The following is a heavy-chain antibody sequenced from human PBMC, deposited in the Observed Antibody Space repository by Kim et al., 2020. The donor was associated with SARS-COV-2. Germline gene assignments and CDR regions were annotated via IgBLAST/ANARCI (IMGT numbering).Heavy chain of an antibody. Sequence: ASVKVSCKASGYTFTSYAMHWVRQAPGQRLEWMGWINAGNGNTKYSQKFQGRVTITRDTSASTAYMELSSLRSEDTAVYYCARKSHDLDSSGYYYVYYFDYWGQGTLVTVSS. CDR1: GYTFTSYA. J-gene: IGHJ4*02. D-gene: IGHD3-22*01. CDR2: INAGNGNT. CDR3: ARKSHDLDSSGYYYVYYFDY. V-gene: IGHV1-3*01.